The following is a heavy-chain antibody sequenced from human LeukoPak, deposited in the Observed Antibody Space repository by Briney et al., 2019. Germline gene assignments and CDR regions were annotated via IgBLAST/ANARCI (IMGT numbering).Heavy chain of an antibody. CDR3: ARGSTGIATIRNDY. D-gene: IGHD6-13*01. V-gene: IGHV3-21*01. J-gene: IGHJ4*02. Sequence: GGSLRLSCAASGFTFSSYRMNWVRQAPGKGLEWVSSISSSSTYIYYADSVKGRFTISRDNAKSSLYLQMNSLRAEDTAVYYCARGSTGIATIRNDYWGQGTLVTVSS. CDR1: GFTFSSYR. CDR2: ISSSSTYI.